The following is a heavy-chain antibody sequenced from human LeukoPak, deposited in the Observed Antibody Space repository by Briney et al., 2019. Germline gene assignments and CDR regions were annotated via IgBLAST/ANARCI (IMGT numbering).Heavy chain of an antibody. D-gene: IGHD3-22*01. CDR1: GFTFDDYG. CDR3: ARERTYYYDSNPDYFDY. CDR2: INWNGGST. J-gene: IGHJ4*02. V-gene: IGHV3-20*04. Sequence: GGSLRLSCAASGFTFDDYGLSWVRQAPGKGLEWVSGINWNGGSTGYADSVKGRFTISRDNAKNSLYLQMNSLRAGDTALYYCARERTYYYDSNPDYFDYWGQGTLVTVSS.